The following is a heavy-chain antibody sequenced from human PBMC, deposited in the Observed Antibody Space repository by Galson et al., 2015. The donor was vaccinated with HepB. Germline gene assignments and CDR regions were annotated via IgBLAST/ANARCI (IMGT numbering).Heavy chain of an antibody. V-gene: IGHV3-30-3*01. J-gene: IGHJ4*02. CDR3: ARIGERYNRALVVVAATPGGFVGY. CDR2: ISYDGSNK. CDR1: GFTFSSYA. Sequence: SLRLSCAASGFTFSSYAMHWVRQAPGKGLEWVAVISYDGSNKYYADSVKGRFTISRDNSKNTLYLQMNSLRAEDTAVYYCARIGERYNRALVVVAATPGGFVGYWGQGTLVTVSS. D-gene: IGHD2-15*01.